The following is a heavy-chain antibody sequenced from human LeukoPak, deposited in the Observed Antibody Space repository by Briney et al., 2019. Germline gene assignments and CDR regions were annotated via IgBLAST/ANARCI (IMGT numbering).Heavy chain of an antibody. D-gene: IGHD1-26*01. CDR2: LYSSGTT. CDR1: GFPLNTDH. J-gene: IGHJ4*02. V-gene: IGHV3-53*01. CDR3: ARVWELSFDY. Sequence: PGGSLLISCGGSGFPLNTDHLSQVRQAPREGLEWVSLLYSSGTTSHADSVKRRFTISRDNSKNAVYLQMNSLRAEDTAVYYCARVWELSFDYWGQGTLVTVSS.